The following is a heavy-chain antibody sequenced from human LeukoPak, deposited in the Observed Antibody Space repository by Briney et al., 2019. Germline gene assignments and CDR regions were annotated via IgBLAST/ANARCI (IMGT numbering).Heavy chain of an antibody. CDR3: ARGGFFYDYVWGSYRAPFDY. CDR1: GDSVSSPNYY. D-gene: IGHD3-16*02. CDR2: INHSGST. V-gene: IGHV4-61*01. J-gene: IGHJ4*02. Sequence: SDTLSLTCTVSGDSVSSPNYYWNWIRQSPGKGLEWIGEINHSGSTNYNPSLKSRVTISVDTSKNQFSLKLSSVTAADTAVYYCARGGFFYDYVWGSYRAPFDYWGQGTLVTVSS.